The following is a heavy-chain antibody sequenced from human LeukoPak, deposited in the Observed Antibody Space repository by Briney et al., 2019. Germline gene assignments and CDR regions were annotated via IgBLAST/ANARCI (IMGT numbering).Heavy chain of an antibody. Sequence: ASVKVSCKASGYTFTGYYMHWVRQAPGQGLEWMGRINPNSGGTNYAQKFQGRVTMTRDTSISTAYMELSRLRSDDTAVYYCARDRVGATTFLGYWGQGTLVTVSS. CDR3: ARDRVGATTFLGY. CDR2: INPNSGGT. V-gene: IGHV1-2*06. CDR1: GYTFTGYY. J-gene: IGHJ4*02. D-gene: IGHD1-26*01.